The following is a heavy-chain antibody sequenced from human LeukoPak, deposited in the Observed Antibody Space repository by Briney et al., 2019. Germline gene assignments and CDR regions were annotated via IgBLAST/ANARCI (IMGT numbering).Heavy chain of an antibody. CDR3: ARDTGYCSSTSCYFYYFDY. V-gene: IGHV3-21*01. CDR2: ISSSSSYI. J-gene: IGHJ4*02. Sequence: GGSLRLSCAASGFTFSSYSMNWVRQAPGKGLEWVSPISSSSSYIYYADSVKGRFTISRDNAKNSLYLQMNSLRAEDTAVYYCARDTGYCSSTSCYFYYFDYWGQGTLVTVSS. CDR1: GFTFSSYS. D-gene: IGHD2-2*01.